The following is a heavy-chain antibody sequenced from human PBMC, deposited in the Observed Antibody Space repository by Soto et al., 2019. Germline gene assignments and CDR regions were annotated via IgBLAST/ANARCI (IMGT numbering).Heavy chain of an antibody. CDR3: ARDSYSRSSGGGNWFDP. V-gene: IGHV1-2*02. Sequence: ASVKVSGKASGFTFSDYYLHWVRQAPGQGPEYMGWFNPNSGGTNYAPKFQGRVTMTRDMSINTAYMELSGLTSDDTAVYYCARDSYSRSSGGGNWFDPWGQGTLVTVSS. D-gene: IGHD6-6*01. CDR2: FNPNSGGT. CDR1: GFTFSDYY. J-gene: IGHJ5*02.